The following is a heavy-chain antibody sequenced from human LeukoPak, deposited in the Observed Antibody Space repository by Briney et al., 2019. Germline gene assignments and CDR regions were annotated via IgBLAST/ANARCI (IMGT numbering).Heavy chain of an antibody. CDR2: ISGSGGST. D-gene: IGHD3-3*01. Sequence: GGSLRLSFAASGFTFRSYAMSWVRQAPGKGLEGVSAISGSGGSTYYADSVKGRFTISRDNSKNTLYLQMNSLRAEDTAVYYCAKDLYYDLWSGYDYWGQGTLVTVSS. V-gene: IGHV3-23*01. J-gene: IGHJ4*02. CDR3: AKDLYYDLWSGYDY. CDR1: GFTFRSYA.